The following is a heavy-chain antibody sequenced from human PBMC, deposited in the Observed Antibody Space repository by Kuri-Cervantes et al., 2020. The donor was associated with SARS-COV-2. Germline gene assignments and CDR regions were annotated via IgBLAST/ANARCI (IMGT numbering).Heavy chain of an antibody. CDR2: IYWDDDK. D-gene: IGHD3-22*01. J-gene: IGHJ3*02. Sequence: SGPTLVKPTETLTLTCTFSGFSLSTSGMCVSWIRQPPGKALEWLALIYWDDDKRYSPSLKSRLTITKDTSKNQVVLTMTNMDPVDTATYYCAHTYYYDSSGGAFDIWGQGTMVTVSS. CDR1: GFSLSTSGMC. CDR3: AHTYYYDSSGGAFDI. V-gene: IGHV2-5*02.